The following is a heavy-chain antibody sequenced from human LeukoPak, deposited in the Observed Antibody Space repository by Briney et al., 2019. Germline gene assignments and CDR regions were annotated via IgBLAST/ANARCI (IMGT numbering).Heavy chain of an antibody. J-gene: IGHJ4*02. V-gene: IGHV4-59*01. CDR1: GGSISSYY. CDR3: ARDVYSSSPDY. Sequence: SETLSLTCTVSGGSISSYYWSWIRQPPGKGLEWIGYIYYSGSTNYNPSLKSRVTISVDTSKNQFSLKLSSVTAADTAVYYCARDVYSSSPDYWGQGTLVTVSS. CDR2: IYYSGST. D-gene: IGHD6-13*01.